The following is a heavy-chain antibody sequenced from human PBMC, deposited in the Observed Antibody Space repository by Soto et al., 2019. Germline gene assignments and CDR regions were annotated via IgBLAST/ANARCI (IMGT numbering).Heavy chain of an antibody. V-gene: IGHV1-69*08. CDR2: IIPILGIA. D-gene: IGHD3-16*02. Sequence: QVQLVQSGAEVKTPGSSVKVSCKASGGTFSSYTISWVRQAPGQGLEWMGRIIPILGIANYAQKFQGRVTITADKSTSTAYMELSSLRSEDTAVYYCARDFVSIVYYYYGMDVWGQGTTVTVSS. CDR1: GGTFSSYT. CDR3: ARDFVSIVYYYYGMDV. J-gene: IGHJ6*02.